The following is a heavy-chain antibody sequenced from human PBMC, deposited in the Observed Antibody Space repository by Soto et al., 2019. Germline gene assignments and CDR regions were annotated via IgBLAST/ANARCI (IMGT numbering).Heavy chain of an antibody. J-gene: IGHJ6*02. V-gene: IGHV3-30*18. D-gene: IGHD6-6*01. CDR2: ISYDGSNK. Sequence: AGGSLGLYCSASGVTFSSYGMHWVRQAPGKGLEWVAVISYDGSNKYYADSVKGRFTISRDNSKNTLYLQMNSLRAEDTAVYYCAKEWAARPAYYYYGMDVWGQGTTVTVSS. CDR1: GVTFSSYG. CDR3: AKEWAARPAYYYYGMDV.